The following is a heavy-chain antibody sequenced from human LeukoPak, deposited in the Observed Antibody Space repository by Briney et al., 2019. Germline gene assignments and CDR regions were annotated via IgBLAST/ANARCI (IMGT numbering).Heavy chain of an antibody. D-gene: IGHD2-2*03. J-gene: IGHJ5*02. CDR1: GFTFSSYY. Sequence: GGSLRLSCAASGFTFSSYYMHWVRQAPGKGLVWVSRIKSDGSVTGYADSVKGRFAISRDNAKNAMYLQMNSLRAEDTAVYYCARDWIDRGTFDPWGQGALVTVSS. CDR3: ARDWIDRGTFDP. V-gene: IGHV3-74*01. CDR2: IKSDGSVT.